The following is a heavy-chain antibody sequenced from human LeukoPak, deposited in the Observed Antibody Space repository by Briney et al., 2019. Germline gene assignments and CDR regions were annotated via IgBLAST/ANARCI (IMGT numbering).Heavy chain of an antibody. CDR3: ANGNYFDY. D-gene: IGHD1-26*01. J-gene: IGHJ4*02. V-gene: IGHV3-7*01. Sequence: GGSLRLSCAASGFTFRTYWMSWVRQAPGKGLEWVANMNQDGSEKYYVDSVKGRFTISRDNAKNSLYLQMNSLKAEDTAVYYCANGNYFDYWRQGTLVAVST. CDR1: GFTFRTYW. CDR2: MNQDGSEK.